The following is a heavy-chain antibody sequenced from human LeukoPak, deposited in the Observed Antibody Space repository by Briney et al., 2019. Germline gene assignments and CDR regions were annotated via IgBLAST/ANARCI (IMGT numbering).Heavy chain of an antibody. Sequence: PGGSLRLSCAASGFTFSSYLMSWIRQPPGKGLEWIGEINHSGSTNYNPSLKSRVTISVDTSKNQFSLKLSSVTAADTAVYYCASYYSGSYWDWGQGTLVTVSS. CDR3: ASYYSGSYWD. V-gene: IGHV4-34*01. CDR2: INHSGST. CDR1: GFTFSSYL. J-gene: IGHJ4*02. D-gene: IGHD1-26*01.